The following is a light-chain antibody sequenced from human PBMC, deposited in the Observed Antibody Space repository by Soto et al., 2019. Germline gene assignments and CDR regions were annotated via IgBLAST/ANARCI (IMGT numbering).Light chain of an antibody. CDR2: TND. J-gene: IGLJ1*01. CDR3: AVWDDSLNGHV. Sequence: QSALTQPPSASGTPGQTVTISCSGSSSNIGTSSVHWYKHLPGTAPKPLIYTNDQRPSGVPDRFSGSKSGTSASLAISGLQSEYEADYYCAVWDDSLNGHVFRAGTKVPVL. V-gene: IGLV1-44*01. CDR1: SSNIGTSS.